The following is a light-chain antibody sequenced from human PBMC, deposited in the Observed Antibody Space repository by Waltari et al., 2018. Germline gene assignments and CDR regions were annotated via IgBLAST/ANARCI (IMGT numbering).Light chain of an antibody. CDR1: NIRSKT. CDR3: QVWDSTSDLIWV. Sequence: SYVLTQPPSVSVAPGQTASITCGGHNIRSKTVHWYQQRPGQAPAGVFYGDNDRPSGIPERFSGSKAANTATLTISSVEAGDEADYYCQVWDSTSDLIWVFGGGTKLTVL. V-gene: IGLV3-21*02. CDR2: GDN. J-gene: IGLJ3*02.